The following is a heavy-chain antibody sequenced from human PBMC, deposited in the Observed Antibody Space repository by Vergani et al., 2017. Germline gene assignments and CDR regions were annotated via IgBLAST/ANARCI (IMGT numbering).Heavy chain of an antibody. CDR3: ARDAEMATITSYYYYGMDV. CDR1: GYTFTSYD. Sequence: QVQLVQSGAEVKKPGSSVKVSCKASGYTFTSYDISWVRQAPGQGLEWMGGIIPIFGTANYAQKFQGRVTITADESTSTAYMELSSLRSEDTAVYYCARDAEMATITSYYYYGMDVWGQGTTVTVSS. D-gene: IGHD5-24*01. J-gene: IGHJ6*02. V-gene: IGHV1-69*01. CDR2: IIPIFGTA.